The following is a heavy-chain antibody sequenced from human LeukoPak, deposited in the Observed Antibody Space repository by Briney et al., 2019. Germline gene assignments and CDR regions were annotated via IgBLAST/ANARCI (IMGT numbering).Heavy chain of an antibody. CDR1: GYTFTSYY. CDR2: INPSGGST. V-gene: IGHV1-46*01. Sequence: GASVKVSCKASGYTFTSYYMHWVRQAPGQGLEWMGIINPSGGSTSYAQKFQGRVTMTRDTSTSTVYMELSSLRSEDTAVYYCARDCLSAPPNMPGCHDYWGQGTLVTVSS. D-gene: IGHD3-16*02. CDR3: ARDCLSAPPNMPGCHDY. J-gene: IGHJ4*02.